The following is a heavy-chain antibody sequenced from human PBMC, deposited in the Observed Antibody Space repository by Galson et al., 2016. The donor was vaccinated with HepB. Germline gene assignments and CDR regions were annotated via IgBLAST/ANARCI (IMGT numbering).Heavy chain of an antibody. V-gene: IGHV3-23*01. Sequence: SLRLSCAASGFTFSTYAMSWVRQAPGKGLEWVPAIRHSGGNTHYADSVKGRFTISRDNSKNTLYLQMNSLRADDTAVYYCANHRTTGFTSGGCRSFDIWGQGTLVTVSS. CDR2: IRHSGGNT. CDR1: GFTFSTYA. CDR3: ANHRTTGFTSGGCRSFDI. J-gene: IGHJ4*03. D-gene: IGHD6-19*01.